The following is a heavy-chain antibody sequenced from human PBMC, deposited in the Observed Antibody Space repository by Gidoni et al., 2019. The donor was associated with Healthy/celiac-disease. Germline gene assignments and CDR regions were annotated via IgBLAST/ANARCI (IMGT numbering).Heavy chain of an antibody. CDR3: AKDPNSSSWFHYYYGMDV. V-gene: IGHV3-23*01. CDR1: GFTFSSYA. J-gene: IGHJ6*02. CDR2: ICGSGGST. Sequence: EVQLLESGGGLVQPGGSLRLSCAASGFTFSSYAMSWVRQAPGKGLEWVSAICGSGGSTYYADSVKGRFTISRDNSKNTLYLQMNSLRAEDTAVYYCAKDPNSSSWFHYYYGMDVWGQGTTVTVSS. D-gene: IGHD6-13*01.